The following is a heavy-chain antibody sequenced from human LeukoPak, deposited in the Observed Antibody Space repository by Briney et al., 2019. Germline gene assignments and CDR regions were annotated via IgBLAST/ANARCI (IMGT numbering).Heavy chain of an antibody. CDR3: ARDDFWSGQGSY. CDR2: IYSSGST. J-gene: IGHJ4*02. D-gene: IGHD3-3*01. V-gene: IGHV4-4*08. CDR1: GGSISSYY. Sequence: SETLSLTCAVSGGSISSYYWSWIRQPPGKGLEWIGYIYSSGSTNYNPSLKSRVTISVDVSKNQFSLKLSSVTAADTAVYYCARDDFWSGQGSYWGQGTLVTVSS.